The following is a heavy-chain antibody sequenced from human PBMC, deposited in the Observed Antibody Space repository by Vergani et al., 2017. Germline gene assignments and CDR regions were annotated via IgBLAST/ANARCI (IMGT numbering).Heavy chain of an antibody. CDR1: GGSISSGDYF. CDR2: IYTSGNT. V-gene: IGHV4-30-4*08. J-gene: IGHJ2*01. D-gene: IGHD2-21*01. CDR3: ARSQGDYWYFDL. Sequence: QVQLQESGPGLVKPSQTLSLTCTVSGGSISSGDYFWSWIRQPPGKGLDWIGYIYTSGNTFYNPSLKSRVTMSLDTSKNQFSLKLTSVTATDTAVYYCARSQGDYWYFDLWGPGSLVTVSS.